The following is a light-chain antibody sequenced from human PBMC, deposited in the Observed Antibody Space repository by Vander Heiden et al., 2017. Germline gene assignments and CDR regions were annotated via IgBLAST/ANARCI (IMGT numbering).Light chain of an antibody. V-gene: IGLV1-44*01. Sequence: QSVLTQPHSGSGSQGQTATIFCSGSSSNLGSNPVNWYQQLPETAPKLLVYSDNQRPSGVPDRFSGSKSGTSASLTFRGLQSEDEADYYCAAWDDRLNGVIFGGGTKLTVL. CDR3: AAWDDRLNGVI. CDR2: SDN. CDR1: SSNLGSNP. J-gene: IGLJ2*01.